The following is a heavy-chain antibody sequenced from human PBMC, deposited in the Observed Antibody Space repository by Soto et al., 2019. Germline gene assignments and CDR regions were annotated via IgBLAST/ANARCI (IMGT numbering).Heavy chain of an antibody. CDR2: INHSGST. Sequence: SETLSLTFAVYGGSFSCYYWSWIRQPPGKWLEWIGEINHSGSTNYHPPLKSRVTVSVDTSKNQFSLKLRSVTAAATAVYYRARGTLEPYYYASSGYYYADYSRQGTLVTVSS. J-gene: IGHJ4*02. V-gene: IGHV4-34*01. CDR1: GGSFSCYY. CDR3: ARGTLEPYYYASSGYYYADY. D-gene: IGHD3-22*01.